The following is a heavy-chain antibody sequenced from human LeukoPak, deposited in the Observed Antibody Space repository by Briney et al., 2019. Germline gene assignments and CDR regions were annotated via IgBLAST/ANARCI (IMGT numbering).Heavy chain of an antibody. CDR1: GASISSYY. Sequence: SETLSLTCTVSGASISSYYWSWIRQPAGKGLEWIGRMYTSGNTNYNPSLKSRVTSSVDTSKNQFSLKLSSVTAADTAVYYCARDPPAFGVGPYYYYMDVWGKGTTVTVSS. CDR3: ARDPPAFGVGPYYYYMDV. CDR2: MYTSGNT. V-gene: IGHV4-4*07. D-gene: IGHD3-3*01. J-gene: IGHJ6*03.